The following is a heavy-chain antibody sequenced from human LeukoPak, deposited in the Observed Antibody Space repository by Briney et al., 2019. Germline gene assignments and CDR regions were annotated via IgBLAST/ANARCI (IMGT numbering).Heavy chain of an antibody. Sequence: PSETLSLTCTVSGGSINNGGYYWSWIRQHPGKGLEWIGYIYYSGSSYYNPSLRSRVTISVDTSKNQFSLKLSSVTAADTAVYYCARGEGDYYYYMDVWGKGTTVTVSS. J-gene: IGHJ6*03. CDR2: IYYSGSS. CDR3: ARGEGDYYYYMDV. V-gene: IGHV4-31*03. CDR1: GGSINNGGYY.